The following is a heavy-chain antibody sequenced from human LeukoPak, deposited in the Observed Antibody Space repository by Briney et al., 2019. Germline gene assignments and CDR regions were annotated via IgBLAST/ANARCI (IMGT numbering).Heavy chain of an antibody. D-gene: IGHD6-19*01. Sequence: PSETLSLTCAVSGYSISSSIWWGWIRQPPGKGLEWIGYIYYSGSIYYNPSLKSRVTMSVDTSKNQFSLKLSSVTAVDTAVYYCAITPQNSSGWSDYWGQGTLVTVSS. V-gene: IGHV4-28*05. CDR3: AITPQNSSGWSDY. J-gene: IGHJ4*02. CDR2: IYYSGSI. CDR1: GYSISSSIW.